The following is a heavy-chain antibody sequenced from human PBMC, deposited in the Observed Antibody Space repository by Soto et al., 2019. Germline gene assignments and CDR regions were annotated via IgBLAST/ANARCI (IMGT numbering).Heavy chain of an antibody. V-gene: IGHV3-23*01. J-gene: IGHJ4*02. D-gene: IGHD3-3*01. CDR1: GFTFSSYA. Sequence: GGSLRLSCAASGFTFSSYAMSWVRQAPGKGLEWVSVISGSGSSTYYADSVKGRFTISRDNSKNTLYLQMNSLRAEDTAVYYCAKGVFYDFWSGYSYYFDYWGQGTLVTVSS. CDR2: ISGSGSST. CDR3: AKGVFYDFWSGYSYYFDY.